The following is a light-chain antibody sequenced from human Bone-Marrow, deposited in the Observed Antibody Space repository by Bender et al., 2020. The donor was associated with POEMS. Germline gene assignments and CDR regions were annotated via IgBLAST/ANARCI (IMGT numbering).Light chain of an antibody. J-gene: IGLJ3*02. CDR1: GPDMGGYEY. V-gene: IGLV2-14*01. CDR2: EVS. Sequence: QSALTQPASVSGSPGQSITISCTGTGPDMGGYEYLSWYQQYPGKAPKLIFYEVSNRPSGVSNRFSASKSGNTASLTISGLQPEDEADYFCCSFAGSDTILFGGGTRLTVL. CDR3: CSFAGSDTIL.